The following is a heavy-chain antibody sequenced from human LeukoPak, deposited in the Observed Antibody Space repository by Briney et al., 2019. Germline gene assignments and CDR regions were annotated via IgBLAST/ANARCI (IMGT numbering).Heavy chain of an antibody. V-gene: IGHV4-4*07. Sequence: MTSETLSLTCTVSGGSISSYYWSWIRQPAGKGLEWIGRIYTSGSTNYNPSLKSRVTMSVDTSKNQFSLKLSSVTAAGTAVYYCARDFPYGSGSYWFDPWGQGTLVTVSS. CDR3: ARDFPYGSGSYWFDP. CDR1: GGSISSYY. J-gene: IGHJ5*02. D-gene: IGHD3-10*01. CDR2: IYTSGST.